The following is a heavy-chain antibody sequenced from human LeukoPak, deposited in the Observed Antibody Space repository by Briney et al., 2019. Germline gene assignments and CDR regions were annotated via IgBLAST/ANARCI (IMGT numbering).Heavy chain of an antibody. D-gene: IGHD3-22*01. CDR2: IYYSGRT. V-gene: IGHV4-30-4*01. Sequence: SETLSLTCTVSGGSISSGDYYWSWIRPPPGKGLEWIGYIYYSGRTYYNPSLKSRVTISVDTSKNQFSLKLSSVTAADTAVYYCAREWLSQESFDYWGQGTLVTVSS. CDR3: AREWLSQESFDY. J-gene: IGHJ4*02. CDR1: GGSISSGDYY.